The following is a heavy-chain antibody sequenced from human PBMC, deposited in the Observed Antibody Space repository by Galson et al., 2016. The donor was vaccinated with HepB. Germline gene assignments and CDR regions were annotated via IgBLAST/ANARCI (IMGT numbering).Heavy chain of an antibody. J-gene: IGHJ6*02. CDR1: GFSVSDNY. D-gene: IGHD5-18*01. CDR2: IYAGGDT. CDR3: ARDWQPGGYNYGPHYYGMDV. V-gene: IGHV3-53*01. Sequence: SLRLSCAAYGFSVSDNYMNWIRQAPGKGLEWVSIIYAGGDTFYAASVKGRFTLSRDNSKNTLYLQMNSLRAEDTAVYYCARDWQPGGYNYGPHYYGMDVWGQGTTVTVSS.